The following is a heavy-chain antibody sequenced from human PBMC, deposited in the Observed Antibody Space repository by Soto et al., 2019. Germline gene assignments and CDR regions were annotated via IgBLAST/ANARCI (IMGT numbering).Heavy chain of an antibody. D-gene: IGHD6-19*01. CDR1: GGSFSGYY. CDR3: AREGYSSGWYVYYYYGMDV. J-gene: IGHJ6*02. V-gene: IGHV4-34*01. CDR2: INHSGST. Sequence: PSETLSLTCAVYGGSFSGYYWSWIRQPPGKGLEWIGEINHSGSTNYNPSLKSRVTIPVDTSKNQFSLKLSSVTAADTAVYYCAREGYSSGWYVYYYYGMDVWGQGTTVTVSS.